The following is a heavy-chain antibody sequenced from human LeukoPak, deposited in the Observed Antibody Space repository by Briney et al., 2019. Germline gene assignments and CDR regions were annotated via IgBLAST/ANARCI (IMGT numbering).Heavy chain of an antibody. CDR1: GGSITNYY. CDR3: ARASNSRSWYRFDP. CDR2: IYYTGST. V-gene: IGHV4-59*01. J-gene: IGHJ5*02. D-gene: IGHD6-13*01. Sequence: SETLSLTCTVSGGSITNYYWSWIRQSPGQGLEWIAYIYYTGSTNYNPSLKSRVTISLDTSKNQFSLKLSSVTAADTAVYYCARASNSRSWYRFDPWGQGALVTVSS.